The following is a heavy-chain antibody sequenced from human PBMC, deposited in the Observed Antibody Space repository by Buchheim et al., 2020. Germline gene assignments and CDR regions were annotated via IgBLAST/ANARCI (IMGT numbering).Heavy chain of an antibody. D-gene: IGHD3-3*01. CDR1: GGSISSGGYF. V-gene: IGHV4-31*03. CDR3: ARYIFGVIGSSHFDY. J-gene: IGHJ4*02. Sequence: QVQLQESGPGLVKPSQTLSLTCTVSGGSISSGGYFWGWIRQHPGEGLEWIGHIDYSGSTHYNPSLKSRVTIPADTSKNQFSLKLGSVTAADTAVYCCARYIFGVIGSSHFDYWGQGSL. CDR2: IDYSGST.